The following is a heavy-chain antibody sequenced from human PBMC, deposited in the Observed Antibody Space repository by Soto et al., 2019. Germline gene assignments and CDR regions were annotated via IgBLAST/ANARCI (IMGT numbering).Heavy chain of an antibody. Sequence: EVQLVESGGGLVQPGGSLRLSCVASGFTFSSYSMNWVRQAPGKGLEWVSYISSTSSTIYYADSVKGRFTISRDNAKNXRXLXXNSLRAEDTAVYYCARDQADIVVGTTLYYYYGMDVWGQGTTVTVSS. CDR3: ARDQADIVVGTTLYYYYGMDV. CDR2: ISSTSSTI. CDR1: GFTFSSYS. D-gene: IGHD2-15*01. J-gene: IGHJ6*02. V-gene: IGHV3-48*01.